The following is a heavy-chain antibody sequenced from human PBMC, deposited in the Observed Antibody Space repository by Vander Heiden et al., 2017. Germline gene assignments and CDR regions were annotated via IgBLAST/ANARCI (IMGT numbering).Heavy chain of an antibody. CDR3: ASRTCGGDCYDAFDI. CDR1: GYTFTGYY. CDR2: INPNSGGT. V-gene: IGHV1-2*06. J-gene: IGHJ3*02. D-gene: IGHD2-21*02. Sequence: QVQLVQSGAEVKKPGASVKVSCKASGYTFTGYYMHWVRQAPGQGLEWMGRINPNSGGTNYAQKFQGRVTMIRDTSISTAYMELSRLRSDDTAVYYCASRTCGGDCYDAFDIWGQGTMVTVSS.